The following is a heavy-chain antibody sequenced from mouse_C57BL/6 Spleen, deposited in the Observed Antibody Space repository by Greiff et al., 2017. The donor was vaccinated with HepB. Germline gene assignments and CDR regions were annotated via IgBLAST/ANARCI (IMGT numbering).Heavy chain of an antibody. J-gene: IGHJ2*01. CDR2: IYPGDGDT. D-gene: IGHD1-1*01. CDR3: APGITTVVADY. CDR1: GYAFSSSW. Sequence: QVQLKQSGPELVKPGASVKISCKASGYAFSSSWMNWVKQRPGKGLEWIGRIYPGDGDTNYNGKFKGKATLTADKSSSTAYMQLSSLTSEDSAVYFCAPGITTVVADYWGQGTTLTVSS. V-gene: IGHV1-82*01.